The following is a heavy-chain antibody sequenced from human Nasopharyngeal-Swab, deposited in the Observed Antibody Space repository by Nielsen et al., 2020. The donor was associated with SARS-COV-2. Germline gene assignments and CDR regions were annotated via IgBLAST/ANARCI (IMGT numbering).Heavy chain of an antibody. CDR2: IKSKTDGGTT. D-gene: IGHD6-13*01. CDR3: TTASQPFKFDY. J-gene: IGHJ4*02. Sequence: VPPAPGKGLEGVGRIKSKTDGGTTDYAPPVKGRFTISRDDSKNTLYLQMNSLKTEDTAVYYCTTASQPFKFDYWGQGTLVTVSS. V-gene: IGHV3-15*01.